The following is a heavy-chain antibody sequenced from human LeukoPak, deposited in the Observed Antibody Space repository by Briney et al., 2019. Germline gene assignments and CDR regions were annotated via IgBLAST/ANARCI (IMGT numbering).Heavy chain of an antibody. CDR1: GYSISSGYY. CDR2: IYHSGST. D-gene: IGHD2-2*01. V-gene: IGHV4-38-2*02. Sequence: SETLSLTCTVSGYSISSGYYWGWIRQPPGKGLEWIGSIYHSGSTYYNPSLKSRVTISVDTSKNQVSLKLSSVTAADTAVYYCARGRRRCSGATCYVDYHFHHMDVWGKGTTVTVSS. J-gene: IGHJ6*03. CDR3: ARGRRRCSGATCYVDYHFHHMDV.